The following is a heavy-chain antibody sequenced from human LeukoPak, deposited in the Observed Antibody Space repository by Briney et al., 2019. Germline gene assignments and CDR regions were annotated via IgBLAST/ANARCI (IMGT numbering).Heavy chain of an antibody. D-gene: IGHD3-9*01. Sequence: SETLSLTCTVSGGSISSGDYYWSWIRQPPGKGLEWIGYIYYSGSTYYNPSLKSRVPISVDTSKKQFSLKLSSVTAADTAVYYRARGRSRLDILTSYPYSYFDYGGQGTLVTAYS. V-gene: IGHV4-30-4*01. CDR3: ARGRSRLDILTSYPYSYFDY. CDR1: GGSISSGDYY. CDR2: IYYSGST. J-gene: IGHJ4*02.